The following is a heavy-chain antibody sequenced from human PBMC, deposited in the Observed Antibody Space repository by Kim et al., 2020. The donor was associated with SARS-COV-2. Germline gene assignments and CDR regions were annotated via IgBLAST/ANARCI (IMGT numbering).Heavy chain of an antibody. Sequence: SETLSLTCTVSYYSITSNYYWGWIRQPPGKGLEWIGSIFHYGGTYNNPSLKSRVTISVDTSKNQFSLKMNYVTAADTAVYYCTRAIAGTTVDYWGQGILV. CDR2: IFHYGGT. V-gene: IGHV4-38-2*02. CDR1: YYSITSNYY. CDR3: TRAIAGTTVDY. J-gene: IGHJ4*02. D-gene: IGHD4-17*01.